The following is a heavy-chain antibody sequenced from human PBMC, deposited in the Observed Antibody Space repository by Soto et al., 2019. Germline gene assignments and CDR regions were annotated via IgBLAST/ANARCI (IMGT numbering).Heavy chain of an antibody. CDR2: IYYGGSI. V-gene: IGHV4-4*02. CDR3: AREVSEGHLTFNYKFYGLDV. D-gene: IGHD3-9*01. CDR1: GVSVTSKNW. J-gene: IGHJ6*02. Sequence: QVQLQESGPGLVKPSGTLSLTCSVSGVSVTSKNWWTWVRQSPGKGLEWLGEIYYGGSINYNPSLKSRATISIDKSKIHFSLNLTSMTAADTAVYFCAREVSEGHLTFNYKFYGLDVWGQGTTVTVSS.